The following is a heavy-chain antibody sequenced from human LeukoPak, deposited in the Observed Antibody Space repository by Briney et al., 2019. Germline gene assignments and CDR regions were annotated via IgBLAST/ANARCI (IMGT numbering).Heavy chain of an antibody. Sequence: SETLSLTCTVSGGSISSSTYYWGWIRRPPGKGLEWIGSIYYSGSTYYNPSLKSRVTISVDTSKNQFSLKLSSVTAADTAVYYCARQSYYDSSGYYPLFYWGQGTLVTVSS. CDR3: ARQSYYDSSGYYPLFY. V-gene: IGHV4-39*01. D-gene: IGHD3-22*01. CDR2: IYYSGST. CDR1: GGSISSSTYY. J-gene: IGHJ4*02.